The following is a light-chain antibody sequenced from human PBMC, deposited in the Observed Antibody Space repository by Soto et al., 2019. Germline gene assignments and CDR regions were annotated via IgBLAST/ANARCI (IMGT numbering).Light chain of an antibody. CDR2: VGTGGIVG. CDR3: GADHGSGSNFVVV. V-gene: IGLV9-49*01. CDR1: SGYSNYK. J-gene: IGLJ2*01. Sequence: QLVLTQPPSASASLGASVTLTCTLSSGYSNYKVDWYQQRPGKGPRFVMRVGTGGIVGSKGDGIPVRFSVLGSGLNRYLTIKNLQEEDESDYHCGADHGSGSNFVVVFGGGTQLTVL.